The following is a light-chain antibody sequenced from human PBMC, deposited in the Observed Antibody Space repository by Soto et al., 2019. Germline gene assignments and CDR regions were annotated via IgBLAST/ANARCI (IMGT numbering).Light chain of an antibody. Sequence: QSVLTQPPSSSGSPGQRVTSSCSGSSSHIGTNAVNWCQQLPGTAPRLLIYSNDQRPPGVPDRFSGSKSGTSASLAITGLQAEDEADYYCQSYDSSLSGYVFGTGTKVTVL. CDR1: SSHIGTNA. CDR3: QSYDSSLSGYV. V-gene: IGLV1-44*01. J-gene: IGLJ1*01. CDR2: SND.